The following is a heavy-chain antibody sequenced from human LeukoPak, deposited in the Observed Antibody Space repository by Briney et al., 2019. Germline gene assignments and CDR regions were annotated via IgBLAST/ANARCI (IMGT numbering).Heavy chain of an antibody. CDR2: IYYSGST. J-gene: IGHJ6*03. Sequence: KPSETLSLTCTVSGDSMSRYYWSWIRQPPGKGLEWIGCIYYSGSTNYNPSLKSRITISVDTSKNQFSLKLSSVTAADTAVYYCARAPAGPPFYYMDVWGKGTTVTVSS. V-gene: IGHV4-59*01. CDR3: ARAPAGPPFYYMDV. CDR1: GDSMSRYY. D-gene: IGHD6-19*01.